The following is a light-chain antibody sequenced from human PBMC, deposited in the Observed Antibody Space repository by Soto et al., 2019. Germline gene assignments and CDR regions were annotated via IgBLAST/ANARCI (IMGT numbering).Light chain of an antibody. V-gene: IGKV1-5*01. CDR1: QSISSW. CDR3: QYYGTSPQT. Sequence: IQMTQSPSTLSASVGDRVTITFRASQSISSWLAWYQQKPGKAPKLLIYAASSLQSGVPSRFSGSGSGTDFTLTISRLEPEDFAVYYCQYYGTSPQTFGQGTKVDIK. CDR2: AAS. J-gene: IGKJ1*01.